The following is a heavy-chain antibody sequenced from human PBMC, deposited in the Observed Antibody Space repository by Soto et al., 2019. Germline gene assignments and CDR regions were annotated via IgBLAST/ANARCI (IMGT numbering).Heavy chain of an antibody. CDR1: GGPISGGNW. J-gene: IGHJ6*02. CDR2: IYHSGST. Sequence: SAPLSLPPGVYGGPISGGNWWSWVRQPAGKGLEWIGEIYHSGSTNYNPSLKSRVTISVDKSKNQFSLKLSSVTAADTAVYYCARDHHGDYYYYGMDVWGQGTTVPVSS. D-gene: IGHD4-17*01. V-gene: IGHV4-4*02. CDR3: ARDHHGDYYYYGMDV.